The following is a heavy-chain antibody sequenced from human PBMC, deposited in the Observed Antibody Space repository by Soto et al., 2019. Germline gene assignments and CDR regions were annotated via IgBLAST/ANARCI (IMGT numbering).Heavy chain of an antibody. CDR2: ISGSGGST. D-gene: IGHD3-10*01. Sequence: GGSLRLSCAASGFTFSSYAMSWVRQAPGKGLEWVSVISGSGGSTYYADSVKGRFTISRDNSKNTLFLQMNSLRAEDTAVYYCAKDLSYYGSGSYMADAFDIWGQGTMVTVSS. CDR1: GFTFSSYA. J-gene: IGHJ3*02. CDR3: AKDLSYYGSGSYMADAFDI. V-gene: IGHV3-23*01.